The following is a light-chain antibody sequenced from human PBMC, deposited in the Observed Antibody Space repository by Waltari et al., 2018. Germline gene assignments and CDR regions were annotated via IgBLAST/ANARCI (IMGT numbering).Light chain of an antibody. CDR1: QSISSN. Sequence: EIVMTLSPATLSVSPGDRATLSCRASQSISSNLAWYQQKPGQAPRLLIYGAYTRATGIPARFSGNRSGTEFTLTISSLQSVEFAVYYCQQYNNWPPLFTFGPGTKVDMK. V-gene: IGKV3D-15*01. CDR3: QQYNNWPPLFT. J-gene: IGKJ3*01. CDR2: GAY.